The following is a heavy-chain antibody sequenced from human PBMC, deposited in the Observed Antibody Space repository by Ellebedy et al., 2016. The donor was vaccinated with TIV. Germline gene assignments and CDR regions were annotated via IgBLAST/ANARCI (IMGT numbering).Heavy chain of an antibody. CDR1: GFTFDDYA. V-gene: IGHV3-9*01. D-gene: IGHD3-16*02. Sequence: GGSLRLSCAASGFTFDDYAMHWVRQAPGKGLEWVAGISWNSGTLAYADSVKGRFTISRSTAKNSLYLQMNSLRAEDTALYYCARREYTFGGSIGPFDSWGQGTLVTVSS. CDR2: ISWNSGTL. J-gene: IGHJ4*02. CDR3: ARREYTFGGSIGPFDS.